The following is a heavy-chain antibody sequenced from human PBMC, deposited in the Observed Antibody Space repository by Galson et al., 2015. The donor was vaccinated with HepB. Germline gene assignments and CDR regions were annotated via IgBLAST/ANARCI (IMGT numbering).Heavy chain of an antibody. Sequence: SLRLSCAASGFTFSTYAMHWVRQAPGKGLEWVAVISFDGSNKYYADSVKGRFTISRDNSKNTLYLQMNSLRAEDTAVYYCARDRVVVVAATPRKYFDYWGQGSLVTVSS. D-gene: IGHD2-15*01. CDR1: GFTFSTYA. J-gene: IGHJ4*02. CDR2: ISFDGSNK. V-gene: IGHV3-30*04. CDR3: ARDRVVVVAATPRKYFDY.